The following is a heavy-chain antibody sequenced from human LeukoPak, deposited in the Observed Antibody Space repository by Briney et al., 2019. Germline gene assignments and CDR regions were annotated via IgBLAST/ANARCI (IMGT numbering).Heavy chain of an antibody. CDR1: GFTLSSYA. V-gene: IGHV3-23*01. J-gene: IGHJ4*02. Sequence: GGSLRLSCAASGFTLSSYAMSWVRQAPGKGLEWVSAVSGSGGSTYYADSVKGRFSMSRDNSKNTLYLQMNSLRAEDTAVYYCAIIYSGYNRAMGYWGQGTLVTVSS. D-gene: IGHD5-12*01. CDR2: VSGSGGST. CDR3: AIIYSGYNRAMGY.